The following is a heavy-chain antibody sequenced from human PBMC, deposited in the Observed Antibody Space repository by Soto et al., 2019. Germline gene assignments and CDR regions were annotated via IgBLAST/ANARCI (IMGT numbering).Heavy chain of an antibody. CDR1: GGTLSRYT. J-gene: IGHJ4*02. CDR2: IIPILGIA. Sequence: GASVKGSFKASGGTLSRYTISWVRQAPGQGLEWMGRIIPILGIANYAQKFQERVTITREMSTSTAYMELSSLRSEDTAVYYCAVSGSDLDYWGQGTLVTVSS. CDR3: AVSGSDLDY. V-gene: IGHV1-69*02. D-gene: IGHD1-26*01.